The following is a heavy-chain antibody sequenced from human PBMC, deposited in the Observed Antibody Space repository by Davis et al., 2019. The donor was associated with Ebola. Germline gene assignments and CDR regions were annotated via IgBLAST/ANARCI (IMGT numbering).Heavy chain of an antibody. Sequence: GESLKISCEVSGFSLRTYWMSWVRQAPGKGLEWVANIKEDGSVRCYVDSVKGRFSISRDNAKNSLYLQMNSLRVEDTAVYYCARDRRGTWFYYMDVWGKGTTVTVSS. CDR1: GFSLRTYW. V-gene: IGHV3-7*03. J-gene: IGHJ6*03. D-gene: IGHD1-14*01. CDR3: ARDRRGTWFYYMDV. CDR2: IKEDGSVR.